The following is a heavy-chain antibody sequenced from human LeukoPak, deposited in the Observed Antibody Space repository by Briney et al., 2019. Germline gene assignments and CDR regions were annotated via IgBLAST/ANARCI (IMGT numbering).Heavy chain of an antibody. CDR1: GGSFSGYY. CDR3: AATGKGAAAFDY. CDR2: IYYSGST. J-gene: IGHJ4*02. V-gene: IGHV4-59*01. D-gene: IGHD1-26*01. Sequence: SETLSLTCAIYGGSFSGYYWSWIRQPPGKGLEWIGYIYYSGSTNYNPSLKSRVTISVDTSKNQFSLKLSSVTAADTAVYYCAATGKGAAAFDYWGQGTLVTVSS.